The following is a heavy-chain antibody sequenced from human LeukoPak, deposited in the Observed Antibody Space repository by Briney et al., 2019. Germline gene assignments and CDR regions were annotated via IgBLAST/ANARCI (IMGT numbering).Heavy chain of an antibody. D-gene: IGHD4-17*01. J-gene: IGHJ4*02. CDR3: ARDSYGDANFDS. Sequence: PGGSLRLSCAASGFTFSSYAMSWVRQAPGKGLEWVSAISGSGDNTYYADSVKGRFTVSRDNSKNTLYVQMKSLRAEDTAVYYCARDSYGDANFDSWGQGTLVTVSS. V-gene: IGHV3-23*01. CDR1: GFTFSSYA. CDR2: ISGSGDNT.